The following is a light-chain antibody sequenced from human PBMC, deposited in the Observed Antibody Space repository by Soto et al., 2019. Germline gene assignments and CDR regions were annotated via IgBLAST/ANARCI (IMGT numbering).Light chain of an antibody. J-gene: IGKJ4*01. Sequence: DIQMTQSPSTLSASVGDGVTITCRASQSISSWLAWYQQKPGKAPKLLIYKASSLESGVPSRFSGTGSGTEFTLTISSLQPDDSATYYCQQYNTYPLTFGGGTKVEIK. V-gene: IGKV1-5*03. CDR1: QSISSW. CDR2: KAS. CDR3: QQYNTYPLT.